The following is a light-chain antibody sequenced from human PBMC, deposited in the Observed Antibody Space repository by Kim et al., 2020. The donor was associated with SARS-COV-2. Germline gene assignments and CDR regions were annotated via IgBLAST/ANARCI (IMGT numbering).Light chain of an antibody. V-gene: IGKV1-39*01. CDR1: QSISSY. J-gene: IGKJ2*01. Sequence: DIQMTQSPSSLSASVGDRVTITCRASQSISSYLNWYQQKPGKAPKLLIYAASSLQSGVPSRFSGSGSGTDFTLTISSLHPEDFATYDCQQSYSTPYTFGQGTKLEIK. CDR2: AAS. CDR3: QQSYSTPYT.